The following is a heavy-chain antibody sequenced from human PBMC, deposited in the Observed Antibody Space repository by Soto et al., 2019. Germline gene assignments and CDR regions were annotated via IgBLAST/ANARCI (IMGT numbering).Heavy chain of an antibody. J-gene: IGHJ4*02. D-gene: IGHD3-10*01. CDR1: GGSISSSIYY. Sequence: PSETLSLTCTVSGGSISSSIYYWAWIRQPPGKGLEWIGSTYYSGSTFYNPSLKSRVTISVDTSKNQFSLKLSSVTAADTAVYYCARDSTTSGSYGYYFDYWGQGTLVTVSS. CDR2: TYYSGST. V-gene: IGHV4-39*07. CDR3: ARDSTTSGSYGYYFDY.